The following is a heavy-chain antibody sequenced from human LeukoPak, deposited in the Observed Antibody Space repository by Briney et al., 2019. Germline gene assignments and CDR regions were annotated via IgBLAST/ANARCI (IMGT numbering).Heavy chain of an antibody. V-gene: IGHV5-51*01. CDR3: ARGYCSGGSCYPIDY. CDR2: IYPGDSDT. CDR1: GYSFTSYW. Sequence: GESLKSSCKGSGYSFTSYWIGWVRQMPGKGLEWMGIIYPGDSDTRYSPSFQGQVTISADKSISTAYLQWSSLKASDTAMYYCARGYCSGGSCYPIDYWGQGTLVTVSS. J-gene: IGHJ4*02. D-gene: IGHD2-15*01.